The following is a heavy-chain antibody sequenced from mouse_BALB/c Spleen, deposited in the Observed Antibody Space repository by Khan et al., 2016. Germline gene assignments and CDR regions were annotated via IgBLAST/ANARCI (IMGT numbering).Heavy chain of an antibody. CDR1: GFTFSDYY. J-gene: IGHJ1*01. Sequence: EVELVESGGGLVKPGGSLKLCCAASGFTFSDYYMYWVRQTPEKRLEWVATISDGGSYTYYPDSVKGRFTISRDNAKNNLYLQMSSLKSEDTAMYYCARDLNWYFDVWGAGTTVTVSS. CDR3: ARDLNWYFDV. CDR2: ISDGGSYT. V-gene: IGHV5-4*02.